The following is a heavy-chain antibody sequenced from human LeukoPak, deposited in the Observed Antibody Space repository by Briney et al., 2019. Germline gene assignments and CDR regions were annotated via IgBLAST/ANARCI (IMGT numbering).Heavy chain of an antibody. CDR1: GGSFSGYY. J-gene: IGHJ4*02. V-gene: IGHV4-34*01. CDR3: AMSIAAAGTLDY. Sequence: SETLSLTCAVYGGSFSGYYWSWIRQPPGKGLEWIGEINHSGSTNYNPSLKSRVTISVDTSKNQFSLKLSSVTAADTAVYYCAMSIAAAGTLDYWGQGTLVTVSS. D-gene: IGHD6-13*01. CDR2: INHSGST.